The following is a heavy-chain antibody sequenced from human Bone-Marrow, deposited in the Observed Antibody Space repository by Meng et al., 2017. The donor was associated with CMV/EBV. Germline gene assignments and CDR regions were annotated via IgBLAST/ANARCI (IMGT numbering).Heavy chain of an antibody. CDR3: ARGPGAYCSSTSCYHFDY. Sequence: GESLKISCAASGFTFSSYSMNWVRQAPGKGLEWVSSITSSSSYIYYADSVKGRFTISRDNAKNSLFLQMNSLRAEDTAVYYCARGPGAYCSSTSCYHFDYWGQGTLVTVSS. CDR2: ITSSSSYI. CDR1: GFTFSSYS. V-gene: IGHV3-21*01. J-gene: IGHJ4*02. D-gene: IGHD2-2*01.